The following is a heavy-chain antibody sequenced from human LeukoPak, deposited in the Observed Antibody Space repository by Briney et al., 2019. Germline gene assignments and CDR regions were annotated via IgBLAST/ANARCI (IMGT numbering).Heavy chain of an antibody. CDR2: INHSGST. D-gene: IGHD5-24*01. CDR1: GGSFSGDY. Sequence: SETLSLTCAVYGGSFSGDYWSWIRQPPRKGLQGIGEINHSGSTNHNPSLKSRVTISVDTSKNQFSLKLSSVTAADTAVYYCARGQRWLQWYFDLWGRGTLVTVSS. CDR3: ARGQRWLQWYFDL. J-gene: IGHJ2*01. V-gene: IGHV4-34*01.